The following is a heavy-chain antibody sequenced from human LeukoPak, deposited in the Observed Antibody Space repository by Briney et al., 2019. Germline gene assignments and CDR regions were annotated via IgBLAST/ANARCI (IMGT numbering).Heavy chain of an antibody. V-gene: IGHV1-2*02. CDR1: GYTFTGYY. J-gene: IGHJ6*03. CDR3: AREMEGELWFGELLSPHYYMDV. CDR2: INPNSGGT. Sequence: GASVKVSCKASGYTFTGYYMHWVRQAPGQGLEWMGWINPNSGGTNYAQKFQGRVTMTRDTSISTAYMELSRLRSDDTAVYYCAREMEGELWFGELLSPHYYMDVWGKGTTVTVSS. D-gene: IGHD3-10*01.